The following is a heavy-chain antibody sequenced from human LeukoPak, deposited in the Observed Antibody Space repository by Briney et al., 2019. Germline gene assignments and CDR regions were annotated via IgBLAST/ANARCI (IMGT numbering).Heavy chain of an antibody. CDR3: ARAQDPTILSYFDY. Sequence: PGGSLRLSCAASGFTFSSYEMNWVRQAPGKGLEWVSYINPSSTTIYYADSVKGRFTISRDNAKNSLYLQMNSLRDEDTAVYYCARAQDPTILSYFDYWGQGTLVTVSS. D-gene: IGHD5-24*01. CDR2: INPSSTTI. CDR1: GFTFSSYE. J-gene: IGHJ4*02. V-gene: IGHV3-48*03.